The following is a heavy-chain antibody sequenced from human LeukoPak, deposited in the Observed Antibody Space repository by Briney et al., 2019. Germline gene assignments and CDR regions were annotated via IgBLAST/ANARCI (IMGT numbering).Heavy chain of an antibody. CDR1: GFTFSSYS. J-gene: IGHJ4*02. D-gene: IGHD1-26*01. CDR2: IRNDGSTK. CDR3: ARTHSGSWGIFDH. Sequence: GGSLRLSCAASGFTFSSYSMNWVRRAPGKGLEWVTFIRNDGSTKYYADSVKGRFTISRDNSKNTLYLEMNSLRADDTAVYYCARTHSGSWGIFDHWGQGTLVTVSS. V-gene: IGHV3-30*02.